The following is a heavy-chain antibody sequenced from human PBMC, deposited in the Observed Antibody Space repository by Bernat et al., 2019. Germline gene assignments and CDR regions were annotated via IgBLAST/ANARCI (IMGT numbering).Heavy chain of an antibody. D-gene: IGHD3-16*01. CDR2: IRSKANSYAT. V-gene: IGHV3-73*01. Sequence: EVQLVESGGGLVQPGGSLKLSCAASGFTFSGSAMHWVRQASGKGLEWVGRIRSKANSYATAYAASVKGRFTISRDDSKNTAYLQMNSLRAEDTAVYYCAKDRYGGDPDPIYYYYGMDVWGQGTTVTVSS. CDR1: GFTFSGSA. J-gene: IGHJ6*02. CDR3: AKDRYGGDPDPIYYYYGMDV.